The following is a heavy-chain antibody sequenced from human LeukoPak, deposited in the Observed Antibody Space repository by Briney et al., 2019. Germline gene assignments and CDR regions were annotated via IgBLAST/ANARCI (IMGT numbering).Heavy chain of an antibody. J-gene: IGHJ4*02. V-gene: IGHV3-30*19. Sequence: GGSLRLSCAASGFTFSTYGMQWVRQAPGKGLDWVAVISYDGSNKYYADSVKGRFTISRDNSKNTLYLQMDSLRAEDTAVYSCARGPYCTSPNCYNPAGYWGQGTLVTVSS. CDR3: ARGPYCTSPNCYNPAGY. D-gene: IGHD2-2*02. CDR2: ISYDGSNK. CDR1: GFTFSTYG.